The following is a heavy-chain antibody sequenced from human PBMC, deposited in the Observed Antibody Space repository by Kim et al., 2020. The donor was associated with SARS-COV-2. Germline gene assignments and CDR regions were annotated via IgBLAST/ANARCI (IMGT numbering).Heavy chain of an antibody. CDR2: MNPNSGNT. D-gene: IGHD2-21*01. J-gene: IGHJ6*03. Sequence: ASVKVSCKASGYTFTSYDINWVRQATGQGLEWMGWMNPNSGNTGYAQKFQGRVTMTRNTSISTAYMELSSLRSEDTAVYYCARGHLKSIVVVIAPRPYYYYMDVWDKGTTVTDSS. CDR3: ARGHLKSIVVVIAPRPYYYYMDV. CDR1: GYTFTSYD. V-gene: IGHV1-8*01.